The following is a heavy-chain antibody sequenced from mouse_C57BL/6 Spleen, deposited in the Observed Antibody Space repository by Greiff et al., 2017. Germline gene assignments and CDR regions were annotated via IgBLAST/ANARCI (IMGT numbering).Heavy chain of an antibody. CDR1: GFSLTSYG. Sequence: VKLMESGPGLVQPSQSLSITCTVSGFSLTSYGVHWVRQSPGKGLEWLGVIWSGGSTDYNAAFISRLSISKDNSKSQVFCKMNSMQADDTAIYYCARGNYGNHWYFGVWGTGPTVTVSS. V-gene: IGHV2-2*01. CDR3: ARGNYGNHWYFGV. J-gene: IGHJ1*03. CDR2: IWSGGST. D-gene: IGHD2-1*01.